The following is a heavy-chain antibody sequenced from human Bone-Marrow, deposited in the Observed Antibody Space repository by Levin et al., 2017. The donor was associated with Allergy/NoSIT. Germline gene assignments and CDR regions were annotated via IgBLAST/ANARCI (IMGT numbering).Heavy chain of an antibody. D-gene: IGHD2-15*01. J-gene: IGHJ4*02. CDR3: ARSTGSLAAGGLY. V-gene: IGHV3-7*01. CDR2: INQYGSET. CDR1: GFTFNTYW. Sequence: GGSLRLSCAASGFTFNTYWMSWVRQAPGKGLEWVANINQYGSETYYVDSVRGRFTISRDNAENSLSLQMNSLTAEDTAVYYCARSTGSLAAGGLYWGQGTLVTVSS.